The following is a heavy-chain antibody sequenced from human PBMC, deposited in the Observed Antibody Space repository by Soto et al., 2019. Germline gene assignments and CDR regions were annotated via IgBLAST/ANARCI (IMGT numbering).Heavy chain of an antibody. Sequence: ASVKVSCKASGYTFTGYYIHWGRQAPGQGLEWMGWINPNSGGTNYAQKFQGRVTMTRDTSISTAYMELSRLRSDDTAVYYCAIMLPATIIVVSDYWGQGTLVTVSS. CDR3: AIMLPATIIVVSDY. V-gene: IGHV1-2*02. D-gene: IGHD3-22*01. CDR2: INPNSGGT. CDR1: GYTFTGYY. J-gene: IGHJ4*02.